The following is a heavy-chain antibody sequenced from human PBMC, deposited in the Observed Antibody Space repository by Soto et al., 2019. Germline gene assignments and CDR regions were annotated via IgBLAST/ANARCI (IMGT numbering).Heavy chain of an antibody. CDR3: ARDPVSYYGSGSSVNFDY. V-gene: IGHV1-3*01. CDR2: INAGNGNT. CDR1: GYTFTSYA. Sequence: GASVKVSCKASGYTFTSYAMHWVRQAPGQRLEWMGWINAGNGNTKYSQKFQGRVTITRDTSASTAYMELSSLRSEDTAVYYCARDPVSYYGSGSSVNFDYWGQGTLVTGSS. J-gene: IGHJ4*02. D-gene: IGHD3-10*01.